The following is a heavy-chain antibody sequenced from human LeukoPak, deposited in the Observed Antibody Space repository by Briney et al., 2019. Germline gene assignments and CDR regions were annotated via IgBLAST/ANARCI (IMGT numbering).Heavy chain of an antibody. CDR1: GFTLSNYW. Sequence: PGGSLRLSCAAPGFTLSNYWMHWVRQSPGKGLVWVSRITTDGSSTSYADSVKGRFTISRDNAKNTLYLQMNSLRAEDTAVYYCAREGWLQLGNYFDSWGQGNLVTVSS. V-gene: IGHV3-74*01. D-gene: IGHD5-24*01. J-gene: IGHJ4*02. CDR3: AREGWLQLGNYFDS. CDR2: ITTDGSST.